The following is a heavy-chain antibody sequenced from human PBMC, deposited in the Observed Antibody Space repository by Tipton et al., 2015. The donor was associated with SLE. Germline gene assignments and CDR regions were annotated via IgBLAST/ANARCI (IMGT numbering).Heavy chain of an antibody. Sequence: SLRLSCAASGFTFSSYAMNWVRQAPGKGLEWVSVIYSGDSRTYYADSVKGRYTISRDNSKNTLYLQMNSLRAEVTAVYYCAKDIRSISWYQSDDCGQGTLVTFSS. CDR3: AKDIRSISWYQSDD. V-gene: IGHV3-23*03. CDR1: GFTFSSYA. J-gene: IGHJ4*02. D-gene: IGHD6-13*01. CDR2: IYSGDSRT.